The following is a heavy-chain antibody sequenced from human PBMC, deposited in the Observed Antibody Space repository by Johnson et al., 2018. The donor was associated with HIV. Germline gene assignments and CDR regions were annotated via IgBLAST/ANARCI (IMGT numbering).Heavy chain of an antibody. CDR2: IYSGGST. CDR3: ARDPYYDFLTGPRDAFDI. V-gene: IGHV3-66*01. D-gene: IGHD3-9*01. CDR1: GFTVSNYY. Sequence: VQLVESGGGVVQPGRSLRLSCVASGFTVSNYYMTWVRQSPGKGLEWVSVIYSGGSTYYADSVKGRFTISRDTSKNTLYLQMNSLRAEDTAVYYCARDPYYDFLTGPRDAFDIWGQGTMVTVSS. J-gene: IGHJ3*02.